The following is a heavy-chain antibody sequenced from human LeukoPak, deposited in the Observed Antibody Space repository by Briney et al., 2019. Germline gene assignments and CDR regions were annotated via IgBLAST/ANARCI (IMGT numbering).Heavy chain of an antibody. CDR2: INPSGGST. V-gene: IGHV1-46*01. D-gene: IGHD4-17*01. J-gene: IGHJ3*02. CDR3: AIAVPVYGDYIAYAFDI. CDR1: GYTFTSYY. Sequence: HGASVRVSCKASGYTFTSYYMHWVRQAPGQGLEWMEIINPSGGSTSYAQKFQGRVTMTRDTSTSTVYMELSSLRSEDTAVYYCAIAVPVYGDYIAYAFDIWGQGTMVTVSS.